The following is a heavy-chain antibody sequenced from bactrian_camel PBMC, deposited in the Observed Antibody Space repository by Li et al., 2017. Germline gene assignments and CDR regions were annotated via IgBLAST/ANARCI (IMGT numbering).Heavy chain of an antibody. D-gene: IGHD4*01. J-gene: IGHJ4*01. CDR2: INSGGGGI. CDR1: GFTFTSYW. CDR3: AAPRILSYYHEYDYGVEYIY. V-gene: IGHV3S1*01. Sequence: HVQLVESGGGLVQPGESLTLSCVASGFTFTSYWMYGVRQAPGKGLEWVSAINSGGGGIYYADSAKGRFTISRDNAKNTLYLQMNSLKSKDTAMYYCAAPRILSYYHEYDYGVEYIYWGQGT.